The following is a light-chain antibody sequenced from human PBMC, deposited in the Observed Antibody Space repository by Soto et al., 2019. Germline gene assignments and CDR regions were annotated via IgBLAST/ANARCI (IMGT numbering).Light chain of an antibody. V-gene: IGKV3-15*01. J-gene: IGKJ1*01. CDR1: QSVSSN. Sequence: EIVMTQSPATLSVSPGERATLSCRASQSVSSNLAWYQQKPGQAPRLLIYGASTRATGIPARFSGSESGTDFTLPISSLQSEDFAVNYCQQYNNWPFAFGQGTKVEI. CDR2: GAS. CDR3: QQYNNWPFA.